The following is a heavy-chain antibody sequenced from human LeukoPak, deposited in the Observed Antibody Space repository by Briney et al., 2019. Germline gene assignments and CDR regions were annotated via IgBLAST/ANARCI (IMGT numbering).Heavy chain of an antibody. CDR3: AREGSDWNYYYYIDV. D-gene: IGHD6-19*01. CDR1: GFTFSTYW. CDR2: IKQDGGEK. Sequence: GGSLRLSCAASGFTFSTYWMTWVRQAPGKGLEWVANIKQDGGEKYYVDSVKGRFTISRDNAKNSLYLQMNSLRAEDTAVYYCAREGSDWNYYYYIDVWGKGTTVTISS. V-gene: IGHV3-7*01. J-gene: IGHJ6*03.